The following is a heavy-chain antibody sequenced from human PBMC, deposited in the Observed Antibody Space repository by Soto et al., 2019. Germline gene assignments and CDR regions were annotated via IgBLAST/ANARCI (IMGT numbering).Heavy chain of an antibody. Sequence: PSETLSLTCAVFGDSISSDEWWSWVRQPPGKGLDWIGEIYHSGTTNYNPSLKSRVTISVDKSKNQFSLNLRSVTAADTAIYYCARGHSSGWVYWFDPWGQGILGTVSS. V-gene: IGHV4-4*02. D-gene: IGHD6-19*01. CDR3: ARGHSSGWVYWFDP. CDR1: GDSISSDEW. CDR2: IYHSGTT. J-gene: IGHJ5*02.